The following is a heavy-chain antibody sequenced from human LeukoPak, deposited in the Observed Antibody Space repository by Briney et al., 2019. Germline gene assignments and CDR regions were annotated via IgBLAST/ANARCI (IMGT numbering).Heavy chain of an antibody. D-gene: IGHD1-1*01. V-gene: IGHV4-34*01. Sequence: PSETLSLTCAVYGASFSGCYWSWIRQPPGKALEWIGEINESGSSNHNPSLKSRVTLSIDTSKNHFTLNLTSVTAADTVLYYCARARRRLDYWGQGTLVTVSS. CDR3: ARARRRLDY. CDR1: GASFSGCY. J-gene: IGHJ4*02. CDR2: INESGSS.